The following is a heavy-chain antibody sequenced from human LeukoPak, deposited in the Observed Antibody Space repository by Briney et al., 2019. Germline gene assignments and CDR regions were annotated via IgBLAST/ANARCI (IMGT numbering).Heavy chain of an antibody. Sequence: GSSVKVSCKASGGTFSSYAISWVRQAPGQGLEWMGGIIPIFGTANYAQKFQGRVTITADESTSTAYMELSSLRSEDTAVYYCARERAGYCSSTSCSNAFDIWGQGTMVTVSS. D-gene: IGHD2-2*01. CDR3: ARERAGYCSSTSCSNAFDI. CDR1: GGTFSSYA. V-gene: IGHV1-69*01. J-gene: IGHJ3*02. CDR2: IIPIFGTA.